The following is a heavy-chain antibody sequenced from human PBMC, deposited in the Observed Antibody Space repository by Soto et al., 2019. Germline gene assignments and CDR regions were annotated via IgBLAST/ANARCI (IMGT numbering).Heavy chain of an antibody. CDR3: ARSGKDSSSWYSREYYYYGMDV. D-gene: IGHD6-13*01. CDR2: IKQDGSEK. V-gene: IGHV3-7*03. CDR1: GFTFSSYW. J-gene: IGHJ6*01. Sequence: GGSLRLSCAASGFTFSSYWMSLVRQAPGKGLEWVANIKQDGSEKYYVDSVKGRFTISRDNAKNSLYLQMNSLRAEDTAVYYCARSGKDSSSWYSREYYYYGMDVWGQGTTVTVSS.